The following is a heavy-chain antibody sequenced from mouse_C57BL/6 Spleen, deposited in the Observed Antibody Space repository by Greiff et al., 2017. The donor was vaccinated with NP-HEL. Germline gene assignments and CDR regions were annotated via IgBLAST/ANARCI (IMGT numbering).Heavy chain of an antibody. CDR3: AIITTVVASPYFDY. Sequence: EVKLQQSGPVLVKPGASVKMSCKASGYTFTDYYMNWVKQSHGKSLEWIGVINPYNGGTSYNQKFKGKATLTVDKSSSTAYMELNSLTSEDSAVYYCAIITTVVASPYFDYWGQGTTLTVSS. V-gene: IGHV1-19*01. CDR1: GYTFTDYY. D-gene: IGHD1-1*01. CDR2: INPYNGGT. J-gene: IGHJ2*01.